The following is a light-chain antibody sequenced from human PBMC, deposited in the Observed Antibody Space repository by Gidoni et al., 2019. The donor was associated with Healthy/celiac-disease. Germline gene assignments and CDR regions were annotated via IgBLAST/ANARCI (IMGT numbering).Light chain of an antibody. CDR3: SSCTSSSAL. CDR2: AVS. J-gene: IGLJ2*01. V-gene: IGLV2-14*01. CDR1: SSDVGGYNY. Sequence: QSALTQPASVSGSPGQSITISCNGTSSDVGGYNYVSWYQQHPGEAPKRMIYAVSNRPSGVSTRFSGSRSGNTACLTLSGLQAEDEADYYCSSCTSSSALFGGGTKLTVL.